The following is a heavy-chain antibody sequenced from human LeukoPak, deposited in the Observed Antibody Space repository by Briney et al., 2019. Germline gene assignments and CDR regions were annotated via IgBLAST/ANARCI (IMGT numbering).Heavy chain of an antibody. Sequence: GGSLRLSCAASGFSFSEYAMAWVRQAPGKVLEWVSVITGSGGVTHYAGSVKGRFTISRDNSKNTLYLQMNNLRVEDTARYYCAKDGLYYDGSTHIYYFDYWGQGTLVAVSS. D-gene: IGHD3-22*01. J-gene: IGHJ4*02. CDR3: AKDGLYYDGSTHIYYFDY. V-gene: IGHV3-23*01. CDR1: GFSFSEYA. CDR2: ITGSGGVT.